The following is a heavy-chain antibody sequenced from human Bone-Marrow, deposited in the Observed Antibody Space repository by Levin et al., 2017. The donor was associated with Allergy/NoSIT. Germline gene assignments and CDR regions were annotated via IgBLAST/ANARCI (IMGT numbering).Heavy chain of an antibody. CDR3: ARDPPVAAAPLLDV. Sequence: RASVKVSCKASGYTFTNYGVSWVRQAPGQGLEWVGWISAYNGNTAYAQKLQDRVSMTTDTSSATAYMELRGLRSDDTAIYYCARDPPVAAAPLLDVWGKGTTVTVSS. D-gene: IGHD6-13*01. CDR1: GYTFTNYG. V-gene: IGHV1-18*01. J-gene: IGHJ6*04. CDR2: ISAYNGNT.